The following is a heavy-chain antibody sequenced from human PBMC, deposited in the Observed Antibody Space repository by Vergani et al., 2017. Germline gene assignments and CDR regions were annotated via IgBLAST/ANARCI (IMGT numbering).Heavy chain of an antibody. CDR1: GRSFSGYY. J-gene: IGHJ5*02. V-gene: IGHV4-34*01. D-gene: IGHD5-18*01. CDR2: INHSGST. CDR3: ATNSGYSYVRWFDP. Sequence: QVQLQQWGAGLLKPSETLSLTCAVYGRSFSGYYWSWIRQPPGKGLEWIGEINHSGSTNYNPSLKSRVTISVDTSKNQFSLKLSSVTAADTAVYYCATNSGYSYVRWFDPWGQGTLVTVSS.